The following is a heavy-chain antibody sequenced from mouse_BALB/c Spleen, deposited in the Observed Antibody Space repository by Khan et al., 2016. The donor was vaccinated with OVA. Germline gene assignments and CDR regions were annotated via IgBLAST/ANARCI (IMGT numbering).Heavy chain of an antibody. D-gene: IGHD1-1*01. CDR3: ARDLGSSHWYFDV. Sequence: QVQLKQSGPGLVAPSQSLSITCTVSGFSLTSYGVHWVRQPPGKGLEWLGVIWTGGSTNYNSALRSRLTINKDNSKSQVFLIMNNLQTDDTAMYCCARDLGSSHWYFDVWGAGTTVTVSS. V-gene: IGHV2-9*02. CDR1: GFSLTSYG. CDR2: IWTGGST. J-gene: IGHJ1*01.